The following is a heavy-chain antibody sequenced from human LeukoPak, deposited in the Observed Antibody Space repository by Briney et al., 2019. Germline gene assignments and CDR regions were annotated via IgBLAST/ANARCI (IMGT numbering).Heavy chain of an antibody. CDR2: INGAGDNT. D-gene: IGHD3-16*01. V-gene: IGHV3-23*01. CDR3: AKVSLCYGCYLDY. Sequence: GGTLRLSCAASGYTFSSHGLTGVRQARGKGREGGSTINGAGDNTYSAETVKGRFTISTANSKTTLYLQMHSLRADDTAIYYCAKVSLCYGCYLDYWGQGTLVTVSS. J-gene: IGHJ4*02. CDR1: GYTFSSHG.